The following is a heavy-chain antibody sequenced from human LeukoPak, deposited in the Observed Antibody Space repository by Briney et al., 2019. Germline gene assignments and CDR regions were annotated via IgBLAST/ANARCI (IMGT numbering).Heavy chain of an antibody. V-gene: IGHV1-8*01. D-gene: IGHD1-1*01. CDR1: GYTFTSYD. J-gene: IGHJ4*02. CDR2: RNPNSCNT. CDR3: ASEVQLERRGFDY. Sequence: SVKVSCKASGYTFTSYDINWVGQATGQGLEWMGWRNPNSCNTGYAQKFQGRVTITRNTSISTAYMELSSLRSEDTAVYYCASEVQLERRGFDYWGQGTLVTVSS.